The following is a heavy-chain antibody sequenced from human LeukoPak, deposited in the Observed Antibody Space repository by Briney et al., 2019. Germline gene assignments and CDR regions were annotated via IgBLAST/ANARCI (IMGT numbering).Heavy chain of an antibody. CDR3: ARDRVAAAGTSYYFDY. V-gene: IGHV1-69*01. CDR2: TIPIFGTA. Sequence: ASVKVSCKASGGTFSSYAISWVRQAPGQGLEWMGGTIPIFGTANYAQKFQGRVTITADESTSTAYMELSSLRSEDTAVYYCARDRVAAAGTSYYFDYWGQGTLVTVSS. J-gene: IGHJ4*02. CDR1: GGTFSSYA. D-gene: IGHD6-13*01.